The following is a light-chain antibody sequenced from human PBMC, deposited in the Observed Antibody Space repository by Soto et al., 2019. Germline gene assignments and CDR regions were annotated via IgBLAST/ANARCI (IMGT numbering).Light chain of an antibody. CDR3: SSYSTTYTVL. CDR2: EVS. V-gene: IGLV2-14*01. J-gene: IGLJ2*01. Sequence: QSALTQPASMSGSPVQSITISCTGTSSDVGGYNYVSWYQQHPDRAPKLIIYEVSNRPSGVSIRFSGSKSANTASLTISGLQAEDEADYYCSSYSTTYTVLFGGGTKVTVL. CDR1: SSDVGGYNY.